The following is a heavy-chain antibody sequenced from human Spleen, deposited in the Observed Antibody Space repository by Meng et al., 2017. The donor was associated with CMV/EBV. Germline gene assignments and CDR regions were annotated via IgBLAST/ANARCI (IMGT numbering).Heavy chain of an antibody. Sequence: GESLKISCAASGFAFSNYWMTWIRQAPGKGLEWVGNINQHGSENQYADSVRGRFTISRDNARNSVYLQMNSLRAEDTAVYYCARPQDIVVVPVAIPGYSYGLDVWGQGTTVTVSS. CDR3: ARPQDIVVVPVAIPGYSYGLDV. CDR1: GFAFSNYW. V-gene: IGHV3-7*01. CDR2: INQHGSEN. D-gene: IGHD2-2*02. J-gene: IGHJ6*02.